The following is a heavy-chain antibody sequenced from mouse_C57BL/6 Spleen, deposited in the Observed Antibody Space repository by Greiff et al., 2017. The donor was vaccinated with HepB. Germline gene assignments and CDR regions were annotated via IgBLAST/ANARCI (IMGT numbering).Heavy chain of an antibody. CDR3: ARPLLITTVVATGYFDY. V-gene: IGHV5-6*02. CDR2: ISSGGSYT. D-gene: IGHD1-1*01. CDR1: GFTFSSYG. J-gene: IGHJ2*01. Sequence: DVMLVESGGDLVKPGGSLKLSCAASGFTFSSYGMSWVRQTPDKRLEWVATISSGGSYTYYPDSVKGRFTISRDNAKNTLYLQMSSLKSEDTAMYYCARPLLITTVVATGYFDYWGQGTTLTVSS.